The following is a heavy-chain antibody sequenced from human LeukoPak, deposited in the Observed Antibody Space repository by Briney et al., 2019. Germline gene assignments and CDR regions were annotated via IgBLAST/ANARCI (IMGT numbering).Heavy chain of an antibody. J-gene: IGHJ4*02. Sequence: GGSVRLSCAASGFTFSSYGMHWVRQAPGKGLEWVALTLHDGSTKNYADYVKGRFTISRDNSKNTLYLQMNSLRGEDTAVYYCAKVTTVTTTGLDYWGQGTLVTVSS. CDR3: AKVTTVTTTGLDY. CDR1: GFTFSSYG. CDR2: TLHDGSTK. V-gene: IGHV3-30*18. D-gene: IGHD4-17*01.